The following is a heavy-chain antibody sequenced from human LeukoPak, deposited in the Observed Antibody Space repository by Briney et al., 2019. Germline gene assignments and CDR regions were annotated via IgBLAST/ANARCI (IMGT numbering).Heavy chain of an antibody. CDR3: ARAAALDY. CDR2: ISSSSTYI. CDR1: GFTFSSYS. D-gene: IGHD2-2*01. J-gene: IGHJ4*02. Sequence: GGSLRLSCVGSGFTFSSYSMNWVRQAPGKGLEWVSSISSSSTYIYYADSMKGRFTISRDNAKNSLYLQMNSLRVEDTAVYYCARAAALDYWGQGTLVTVSS. V-gene: IGHV3-21*01.